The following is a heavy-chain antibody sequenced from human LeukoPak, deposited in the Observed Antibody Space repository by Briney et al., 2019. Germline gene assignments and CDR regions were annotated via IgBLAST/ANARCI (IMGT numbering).Heavy chain of an antibody. Sequence: KTSETLSLTCAVYGGSFSGYCWSWIRQPPGKGLEWIGEINHSGSTNYNPSLKSRVTISVDTSKNQFSLKLSSVTAADTAVYYCARRPRRYCSSTSCYPFDYWGQGTLVTVSS. CDR2: INHSGST. J-gene: IGHJ4*02. CDR3: ARRPRRYCSSTSCYPFDY. V-gene: IGHV4-34*01. D-gene: IGHD2-2*01. CDR1: GGSFSGYC.